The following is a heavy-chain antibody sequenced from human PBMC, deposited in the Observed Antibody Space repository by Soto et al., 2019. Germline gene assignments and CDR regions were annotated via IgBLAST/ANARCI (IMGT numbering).Heavy chain of an antibody. CDR1: GDTFSSYT. CDR2: TIPVLAIT. CDR3: GIARYDRRYLYYGMDI. D-gene: IGHD3-22*01. Sequence: QVQLVQSGAEVKKPGSSVKVSCKASGDTFSSYTISWVRQAPEQGLEWMGRTIPVLAITDYARKLQGRVTINADTSTSTVYMELSSLRSEDTAMYYFGIARYDRRYLYYGMDIWGQGTTVTVSS. J-gene: IGHJ6*02. V-gene: IGHV1-69*02.